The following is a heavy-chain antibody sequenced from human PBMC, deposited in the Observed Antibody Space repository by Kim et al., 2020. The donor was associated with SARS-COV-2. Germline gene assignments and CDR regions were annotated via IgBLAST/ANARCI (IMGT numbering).Heavy chain of an antibody. D-gene: IGHD5-12*01. CDR1: GGSISSSSYY. J-gene: IGHJ4*02. V-gene: IGHV4-39*01. CDR3: ATSPRWLQSDYFDY. CDR2: IYYSGST. Sequence: SETLSLTCTVSGGSISSSSYYWGWIRQPPGKGLEWIGSIYYSGSTCYNPSLKSRVTISVDTSKNQFSLKLSSVTAADTAVYYCATSPRWLQSDYFDYWGQGTLVTVSS.